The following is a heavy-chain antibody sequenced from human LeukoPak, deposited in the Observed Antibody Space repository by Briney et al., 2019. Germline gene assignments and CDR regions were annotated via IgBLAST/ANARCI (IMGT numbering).Heavy chain of an antibody. V-gene: IGHV4-59*08. CDR2: IYSSGST. D-gene: IGHD2-8*01. Sequence: SETLCLTCTVSGGSITSYYWSWIRQPPGKGLEWIGYIYSSGSTNYNPSLKSRVTISVDTSKNRFSLKLSSVTAADTAVYYCARHNGRDDYWGQGTLVTVSS. J-gene: IGHJ4*02. CDR1: GGSITSYY. CDR3: ARHNGRDDY.